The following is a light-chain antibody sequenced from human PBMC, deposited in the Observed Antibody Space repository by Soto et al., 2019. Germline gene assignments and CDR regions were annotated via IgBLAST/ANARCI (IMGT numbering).Light chain of an antibody. CDR1: QSVSSN. V-gene: IGKV3-15*01. Sequence: EIVMTQSPSTLSVSPGDRATLSCRASQSVSSNLAWYQQKPGQAPRLLINGASTRATGIPARLFGSGSCTEYSLTIISLQSADYSVYYCQQYNHCHSWTFGQGTKVDIK. J-gene: IGKJ1*01. CDR3: QQYNHCHSWT. CDR2: GAS.